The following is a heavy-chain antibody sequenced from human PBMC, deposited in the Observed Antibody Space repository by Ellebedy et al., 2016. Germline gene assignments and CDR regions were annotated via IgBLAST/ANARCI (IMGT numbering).Heavy chain of an antibody. V-gene: IGHV3-30-3*01. Sequence: GESLKISXAASGFTFTNHAFHWVRQAPGKGLEWVGVISYDGSHDYYADSVKGRFTISRDNARNSLYLQMNSLRAEDTAVYYCAGRNMWTLYWGQGTLVTVSS. CDR2: ISYDGSHD. CDR1: GFTFTNHA. D-gene: IGHD2-21*01. J-gene: IGHJ4*02. CDR3: AGRNMWTLY.